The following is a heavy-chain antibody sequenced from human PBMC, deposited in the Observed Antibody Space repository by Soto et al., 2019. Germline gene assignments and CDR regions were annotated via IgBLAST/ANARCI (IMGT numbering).Heavy chain of an antibody. V-gene: IGHV4-59*01. CDR1: GGSISSYY. CDR2: IYYSGST. CDR3: ARAVNDYVAFDI. D-gene: IGHD4-17*01. J-gene: IGHJ3*02. Sequence: ASETLSLTCTVSGGSISSYYWSWIRQPPGKGLEWIGYIYYSGSTNYNPSLKSRVTISVDTSKNQFSLKLSSVTAADTAVYYCARAVNDYVAFDIWGQGTMVTVSS.